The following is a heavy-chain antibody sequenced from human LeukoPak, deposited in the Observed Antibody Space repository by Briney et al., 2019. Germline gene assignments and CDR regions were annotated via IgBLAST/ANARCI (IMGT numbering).Heavy chain of an antibody. V-gene: IGHV3-30*02. CDR1: GFTFSNAG. CDR3: AKLVGGRWAFDI. D-gene: IGHD1-26*01. J-gene: IGHJ3*02. Sequence: PGGSLRLSCTASGFTFSNAGMHWVRQAPGKGLEWVAFIRYDGSNKYYADTVKGRFTISRDNSKNTLYLQMNSLRAEDTAVYYCAKLVGGRWAFDIWGQGTMVTVSS. CDR2: IRYDGSNK.